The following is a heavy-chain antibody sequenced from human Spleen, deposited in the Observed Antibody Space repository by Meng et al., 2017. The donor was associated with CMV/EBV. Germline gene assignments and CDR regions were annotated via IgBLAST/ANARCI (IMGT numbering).Heavy chain of an antibody. D-gene: IGHD6-19*01. V-gene: IGHV3-30*04. Sequence: RSDGMEGVRGAQGKGVEGVAKIKKEGSSENYGENEKGRFTISRDNSKNTLHLQMNSLRAEDTAVNYCARDSFVAGYYYGMDVWGQGTTVTVSS. CDR1: RSDG. J-gene: IGHJ6*02. CDR3: ARDSFVAGYYYGMDV. CDR2: IKKEGSSE.